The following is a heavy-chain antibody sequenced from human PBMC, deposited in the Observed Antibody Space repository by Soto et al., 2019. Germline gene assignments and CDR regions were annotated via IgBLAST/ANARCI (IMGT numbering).Heavy chain of an antibody. D-gene: IGHD6-13*01. CDR1: GFTFRSFT. V-gene: IGHV3-21*01. J-gene: IGHJ5*02. CDR2: ISSNSAYI. Sequence: GALRLSCAASGFTFRSFTMNWVRQAPGKGLEWVSTISSNSAYIYYTDALRGRFTISRDNAKNSLHLQMNSLRAEDTAVYYCTRDASRDSSARGWFDPWGPGTLVTVSS. CDR3: TRDASRDSSARGWFDP.